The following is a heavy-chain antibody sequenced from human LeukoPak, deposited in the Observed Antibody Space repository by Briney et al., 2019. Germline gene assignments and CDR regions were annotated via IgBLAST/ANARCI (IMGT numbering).Heavy chain of an antibody. D-gene: IGHD6-19*01. V-gene: IGHV1-8*01. J-gene: IGHJ4*02. CDR1: GYTFTNND. CDR3: ATTSSGWYALHY. Sequence: ASVKVSCKASGYTFTNNDINWVRQATGQGLEWMGWVSPNSGNTGYAQRFQGRVTITRTTSISTAYMELRSLRSDDTAVYYCATTSSGWYALHYWGQGTLVTVSS. CDR2: VSPNSGNT.